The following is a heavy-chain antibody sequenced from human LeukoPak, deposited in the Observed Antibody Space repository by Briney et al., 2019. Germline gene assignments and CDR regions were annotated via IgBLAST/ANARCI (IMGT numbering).Heavy chain of an antibody. V-gene: IGHV4-38-2*02. CDR3: ARAKVTMIVVVMYYLDY. Sequence: SETLSLTCTVSGYSISSGYYWGWIRQPPGKGLEWIGSIYHSGSTYYNPSLKSRVTISVDTSKNQFSLKLSSVTAADTAVYYCARAKVTMIVVVMYYLDYWGQGTLVTVSS. CDR2: IYHSGST. CDR1: GYSISSGYY. J-gene: IGHJ4*02. D-gene: IGHD3-22*01.